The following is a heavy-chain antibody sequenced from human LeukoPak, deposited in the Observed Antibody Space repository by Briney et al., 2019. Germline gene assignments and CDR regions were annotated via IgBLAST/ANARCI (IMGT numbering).Heavy chain of an antibody. Sequence: GGSLRLSCAASGFTFSSYGMHWVRQAPGKGLEWVAFIRYDGSNKYYADSVKGRFTISRDNSKNTLYLQMNSLRAEDTAAYYCAKAPGYSGYAIDYWGQGTLVTVSS. CDR1: GFTFSSYG. D-gene: IGHD5-12*01. CDR3: AKAPGYSGYAIDY. V-gene: IGHV3-30*02. J-gene: IGHJ4*02. CDR2: IRYDGSNK.